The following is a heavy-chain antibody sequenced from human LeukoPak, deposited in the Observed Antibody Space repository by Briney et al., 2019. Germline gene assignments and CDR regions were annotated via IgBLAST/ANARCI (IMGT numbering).Heavy chain of an antibody. CDR2: LNPDSGGT. D-gene: IGHD1-26*01. CDR1: GYIFTGYY. V-gene: IGHV1-2*02. CDR3: ARGAHSGTYFLIDY. Sequence: ASVKVSCKASGYIFTGYYMHWVRQAPGQGPEWMGWLNPDSGGTNYAQKFQARVTMTRDTSITTAYMELRRLTSDDTAVYYCARGAHSGTYFLIDYWGQGTLVTVSS. J-gene: IGHJ4*02.